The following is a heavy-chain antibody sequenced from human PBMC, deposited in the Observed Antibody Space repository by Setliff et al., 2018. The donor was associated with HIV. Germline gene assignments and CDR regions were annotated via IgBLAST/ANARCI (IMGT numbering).Heavy chain of an antibody. V-gene: IGHV4-59*08. CDR3: ARCYYNFWSGYPLDYMDV. CDR2: IYYSGST. Sequence: SETLSLTCTVSGGSITSYYWSWVRQPPGKGLEWIGYIYYSGSTNYNPSLKSRVTISVDTSKTQFSLKLSSVTAAETAVYYCARCYYNFWSGYPLDYMDVWGKGTTVTVSS. D-gene: IGHD3-3*01. CDR1: GGSITSYY. J-gene: IGHJ6*03.